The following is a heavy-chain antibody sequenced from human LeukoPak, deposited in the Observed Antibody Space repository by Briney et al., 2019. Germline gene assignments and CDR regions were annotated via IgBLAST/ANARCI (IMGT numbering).Heavy chain of an antibody. D-gene: IGHD3-10*01. CDR2: ISRRDDYT. V-gene: IGHV3-23*01. CDR1: GFAFSSYA. Sequence: GGSLRLSCAASGFAFSSYAMSWVRQPPGKGLEWVSVISRRDDYTYYADSVKGRFTISRDNSKSTLYLQMNTLRAEDTAVYYCANDYRSGSFHDFWGQGTLITVSS. CDR3: ANDYRSGSFHDF. J-gene: IGHJ4*02.